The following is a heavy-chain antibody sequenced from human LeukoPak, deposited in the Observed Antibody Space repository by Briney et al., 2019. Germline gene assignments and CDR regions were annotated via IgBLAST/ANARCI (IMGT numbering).Heavy chain of an antibody. CDR1: GDSISSSSYY. D-gene: IGHD3-22*01. CDR2: IYYSGST. Sequence: PSETLSLTCTVSGDSISSSSYYWGWIRQPPGEGLEWIGSIYYSGSTYYNPSLKSRVTISVDTSKNQFSLKLSSVTAADTAVYYCARHFQGGVIRRYYYYMDVWGKGTTVTVSS. V-gene: IGHV4-39*01. CDR3: ARHFQGGVIRRYYYYMDV. J-gene: IGHJ6*03.